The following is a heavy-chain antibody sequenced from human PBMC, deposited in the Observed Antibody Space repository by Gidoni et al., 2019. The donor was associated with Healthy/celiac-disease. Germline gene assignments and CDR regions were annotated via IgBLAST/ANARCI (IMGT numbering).Heavy chain of an antibody. CDR3: ARVEYYDSSGYPYFDY. D-gene: IGHD3-22*01. CDR2: ISSSGSTI. V-gene: IGHV3-11*01. Sequence: EWVSYISSSGSTIYYADSVKGRFTISRDNAKNSLYLQMNSLRAEDTAVYYCARVEYYDSSGYPYFDYWGQGTLVTVSS. J-gene: IGHJ4*02.